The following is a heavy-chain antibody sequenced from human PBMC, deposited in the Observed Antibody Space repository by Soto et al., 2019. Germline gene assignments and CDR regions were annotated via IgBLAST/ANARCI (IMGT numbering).Heavy chain of an antibody. CDR3: ARELVDYYDSSGQDYYYGMDV. CDR2: IYYSGST. CDR1: GGSISSYY. V-gene: IGHV4-59*01. D-gene: IGHD3-22*01. Sequence: SETLSLTCTVSGGSISSYYWSGIRQPPGKGLEWIGYIYYSGSTNYNPSLKSRVTISVDTSKNQFSLKLSSVTAADTAVYYCARELVDYYDSSGQDYYYGMDVWGQGTTVTVSS. J-gene: IGHJ6*02.